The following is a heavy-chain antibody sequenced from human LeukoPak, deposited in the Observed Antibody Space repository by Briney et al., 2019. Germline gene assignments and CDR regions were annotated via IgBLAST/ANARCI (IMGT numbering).Heavy chain of an antibody. CDR1: GFTFSSYW. Sequence: GGSLRLSCAASGFTFSSYWMSWVRQAPGKGLEWVANIKQDGSEKYYVDSVKGRFTISRDNAKNSLYLQMNSLRAEDTAVYYCARMPQANFDWLPKPLDYWGQGTLVTVSS. CDR2: IKQDGSEK. CDR3: ARMPQANFDWLPKPLDY. D-gene: IGHD3-9*01. V-gene: IGHV3-7*01. J-gene: IGHJ4*02.